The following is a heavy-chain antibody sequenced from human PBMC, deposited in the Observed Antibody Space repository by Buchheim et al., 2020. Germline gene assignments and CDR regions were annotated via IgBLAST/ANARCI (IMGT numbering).Heavy chain of an antibody. V-gene: IGHV3-74*01. CDR2: VNSDGSGT. Sequence: EVQLVESGGGLVQPGGSLRLSCAASGFTFSRYWMHWVRQAPGKGLMWVSRVNSDGSGTGYADSVKGRFTISRDNAKNTLYLQINSLRAEDTAVYYCVKDLPNSGFAYDYWGQGSL. D-gene: IGHD5-12*01. J-gene: IGHJ4*02. CDR3: VKDLPNSGFAYDY. CDR1: GFTFSRYW.